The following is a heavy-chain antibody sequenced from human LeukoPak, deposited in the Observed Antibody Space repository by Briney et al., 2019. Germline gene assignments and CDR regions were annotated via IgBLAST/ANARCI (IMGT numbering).Heavy chain of an antibody. CDR1: GFTFSSYA. CDR2: ISGSGDST. D-gene: IGHD3-16*02. J-gene: IGHJ3*02. Sequence: GGSLRLSCAASGFTFSSYAMSWVRQAPGKGLEWVSAISGSGDSTYYGDSVKGRFTISRDNSKNTLYLQMNSLRAEDMAVYYCANVINYAFDIWGQGTMVTVSS. CDR3: ANVINYAFDI. V-gene: IGHV3-23*01.